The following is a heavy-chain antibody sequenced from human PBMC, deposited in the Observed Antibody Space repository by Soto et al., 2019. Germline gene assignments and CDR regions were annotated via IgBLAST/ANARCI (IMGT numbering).Heavy chain of an antibody. D-gene: IGHD1-26*01. CDR3: ARDKWELPLEI. CDR1: GGSMSSGDYY. CDR2: IFYTGST. Sequence: QVQLQESGPGLVKPSQALSLTCTVSGGSMSSGDYYWIWIRQPPGKGLEWVGSIFYTGSTYYNPSLKSRVTMSVDTSKNQFSLRLSSVPAADAAVYYCARDKWELPLEIWGHGTMVTVSS. J-gene: IGHJ3*02. V-gene: IGHV4-30-4*01.